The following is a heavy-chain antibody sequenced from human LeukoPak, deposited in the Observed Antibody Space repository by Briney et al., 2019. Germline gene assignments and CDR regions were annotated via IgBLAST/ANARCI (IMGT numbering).Heavy chain of an antibody. CDR2: IYYSGST. Sequence: SETLSLTCTVSGGSISSYYWSWIRQPPGKGLEWIGYIYYSGSTNYNPSLKSRVTIPVDTSKNQFSLKLSSVTAADTAVYYCARGPPLRYFDWNWYFDLWGRGTLVTVSS. CDR1: GGSISSYY. J-gene: IGHJ2*01. CDR3: ARGPPLRYFDWNWYFDL. D-gene: IGHD3-9*01. V-gene: IGHV4-59*01.